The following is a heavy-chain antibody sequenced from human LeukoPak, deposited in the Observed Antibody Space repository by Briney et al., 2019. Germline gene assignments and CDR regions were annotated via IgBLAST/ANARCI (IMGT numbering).Heavy chain of an antibody. J-gene: IGHJ3*02. CDR3: AKALLYGFVTASTTLPDAFDI. V-gene: IGHV3-9*01. CDR1: GFTFDDYA. D-gene: IGHD1-26*01. Sequence: GRSLRLSCAASGFTFDDYAMHWVRQAPGKGLEWVSGISWNSGSIGYADSVKGRFTISRDNAKNSLYLQMNSLRAEDTALYYCAKALLYGFVTASTTLPDAFDIWGQGTMVTVSS. CDR2: ISWNSGSI.